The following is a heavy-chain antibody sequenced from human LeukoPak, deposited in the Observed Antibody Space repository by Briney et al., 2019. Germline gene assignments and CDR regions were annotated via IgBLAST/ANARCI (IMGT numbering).Heavy chain of an antibody. Sequence: ASVKVSCKASGYTFTSYDINWVRQATGQGLEWMGWMNPNSGNTGYAQKFQGRVTVTRNTSISTAYMELSSLRSEDTAVYYCARRPQHSSSGIHDAFDIWGQGTMVTVSS. CDR2: MNPNSGNT. CDR3: ARRPQHSSSGIHDAFDI. CDR1: GYTFTSYD. D-gene: IGHD6-6*01. V-gene: IGHV1-8*03. J-gene: IGHJ3*02.